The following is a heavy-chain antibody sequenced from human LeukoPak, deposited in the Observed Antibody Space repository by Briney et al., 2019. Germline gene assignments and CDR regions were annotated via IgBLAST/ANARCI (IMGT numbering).Heavy chain of an antibody. Sequence: GGSLRLSCAASGFTFSSYVMHWVRQAPGKGLEWVAVISYDGSYKDYADSVKGRFTISRDNAKNSLYLEMNSLRAEDTAVYYCAREGVRAARDYWGQGTLVAVSS. V-gene: IGHV3-30*03. D-gene: IGHD2-8*01. J-gene: IGHJ4*02. CDR2: ISYDGSYK. CDR1: GFTFSSYV. CDR3: AREGVRAARDY.